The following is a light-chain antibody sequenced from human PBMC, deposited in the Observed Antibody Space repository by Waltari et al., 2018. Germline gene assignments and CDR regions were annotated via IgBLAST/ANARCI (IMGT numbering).Light chain of an antibody. V-gene: IGLV2-14*01. CDR2: EVS. Sequence: QSALTQPASVYGSAGQSITISCSGTDRDGGGDDFVSWYQQHPGKAPHLIIYEVSNRPSGISNRFSASKSGNTASLTISGLQAEDEADYYCSSYTTSSAPGVFGTGTRVTVL. CDR3: SSYTTSSAPGV. CDR1: DRDGGGDDF. J-gene: IGLJ1*01.